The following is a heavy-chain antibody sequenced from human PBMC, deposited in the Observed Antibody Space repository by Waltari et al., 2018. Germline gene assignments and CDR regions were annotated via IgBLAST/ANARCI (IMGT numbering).Heavy chain of an antibody. CDR1: GDNFSSYA. V-gene: IGHV1-69*09. D-gene: IGHD2-15*01. CDR2: IIPILGLT. CDR3: ARGGDATQTNYYYYGLDV. J-gene: IGHJ6*02. Sequence: QVRLLQSGAEVKKPGSSVKVSCQASGDNFSSYAIHWARQAPGQGLEWIGRIIPILGLTNYAQKFQGRVTITADKSTTTAYMELSSLRSEDTAVYYCARGGDATQTNYYYYGLDVWGQGTTVTVSS.